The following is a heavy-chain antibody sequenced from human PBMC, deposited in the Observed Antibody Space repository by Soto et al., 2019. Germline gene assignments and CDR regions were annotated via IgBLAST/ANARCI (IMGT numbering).Heavy chain of an antibody. CDR2: IYYSGST. J-gene: IGHJ5*02. D-gene: IGHD5-18*01. Sequence: SETLSLTCTVSGGSISSGGYYWSWIRQHPGKGLEWIGYIYYSGSTYYNPSLKSRVTISVDTSKNQFSLKLSSVTAADTAVYYCARDHSSGWFDPWGQGTLVTVSS. V-gene: IGHV4-31*03. CDR3: ARDHSSGWFDP. CDR1: GGSISSGGYY.